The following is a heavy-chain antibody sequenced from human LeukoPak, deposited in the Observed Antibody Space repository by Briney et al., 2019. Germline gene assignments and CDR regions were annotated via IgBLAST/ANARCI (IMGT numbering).Heavy chain of an antibody. V-gene: IGHV3-21*01. CDR1: GFTFSSYS. CDR3: ARDPVAAAQFDY. Sequence: PGGSLRLSCAASGFTFSSYSMNWVRQAPGKGLEWVSSISSSSSYIYYADSVKGRFTISRDNAKNSLYLQMNSLRAEDTAVYYCARDPVAAAQFDYWGQGTLVTVSS. CDR2: ISSSSSYI. J-gene: IGHJ4*02. D-gene: IGHD6-13*01.